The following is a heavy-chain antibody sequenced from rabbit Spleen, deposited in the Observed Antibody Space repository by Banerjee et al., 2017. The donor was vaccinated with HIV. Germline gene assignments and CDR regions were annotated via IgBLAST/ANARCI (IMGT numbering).Heavy chain of an antibody. CDR2: IYSGGSYT. D-gene: IGHD5-1*01. V-gene: IGHV1S40*01. J-gene: IGHJ4*01. CDR3: ARDLVAAIGWNFNL. CDR1: GFSFSSSYF. Sequence: QSLEESGGDLVKPGASLTLTCTASGFSFSSSYFMCWVRQAPGKGPEWIACIYSGGSYTWYASWVNGRFTISKTSSTTGTLQMTSLTAADTATYFCARDLVAAIGWNFNLWGQGTLVTVS.